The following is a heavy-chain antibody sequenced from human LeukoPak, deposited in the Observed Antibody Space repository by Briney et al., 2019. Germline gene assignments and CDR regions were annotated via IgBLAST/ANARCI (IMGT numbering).Heavy chain of an antibody. V-gene: IGHV4-59*08. CDR1: GGSINSYN. J-gene: IGHJ4*02. Sequence: SETLSLTCTVSGGSINSYNWNWIRQPPGKARRGMGYISYNGSPDYNPSFKSRVTMSVDTSQGQFSLRLSSVTAADTAVYYCARFRGTSSWHQEVFDYWGQGAPVTVSS. D-gene: IGHD2-15*01. CDR3: ARFRGTSSWHQEVFDY. CDR2: ISYNGSP.